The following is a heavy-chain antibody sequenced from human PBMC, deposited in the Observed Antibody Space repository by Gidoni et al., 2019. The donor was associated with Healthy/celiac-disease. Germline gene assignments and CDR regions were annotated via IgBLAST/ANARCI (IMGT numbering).Heavy chain of an antibody. CDR2: ISGSGGST. CDR3: AKPLRYFDWPGDY. CDR1: GLPFSSYA. Sequence: EVQLLESGGGLVQPGGSLRLSCAASGLPFSSYAMSWVRQAPGKGLEWVSAISGSGGSTYYADSVKGRFTISRDNSKNTLYLQMNSLRAEDTAVYYCAKPLRYFDWPGDYWGQGTLVTVSS. D-gene: IGHD3-9*01. V-gene: IGHV3-23*01. J-gene: IGHJ4*02.